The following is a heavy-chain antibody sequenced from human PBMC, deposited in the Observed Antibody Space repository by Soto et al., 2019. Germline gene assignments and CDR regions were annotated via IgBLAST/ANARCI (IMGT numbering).Heavy chain of an antibody. CDR2: ISSSNRTI. Sequence: GGSLRLSCAASGLTFRSYSMNWVGQAPGKGLEWVSYISSSNRTINYADSVKGRFIISRDNAKNSPYLQMHSLRDEDTAVYYCAREGWPLLQTGMDVWGQGTTVTVSS. CDR1: GLTFRSYS. D-gene: IGHD2-15*01. CDR3: AREGWPLLQTGMDV. V-gene: IGHV3-48*02. J-gene: IGHJ6*02.